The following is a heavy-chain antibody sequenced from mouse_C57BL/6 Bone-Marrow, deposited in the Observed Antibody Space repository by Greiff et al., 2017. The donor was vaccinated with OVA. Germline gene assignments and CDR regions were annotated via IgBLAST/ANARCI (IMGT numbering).Heavy chain of an antibody. J-gene: IGHJ2*01. CDR2: IHPNSGST. CDR1: GYTFTSYW. Sequence: QVQLKQSGAELVKPGASVKLSCKASGYTFTSYWMHWVKQRPGQGLEWIGMIHPNSGSTNYNEKFKSKATLTVDKSSSTAYMQLSSLTSEDSAVYYCARRGYYDYDVDYFDYWGQGTTLTVSS. D-gene: IGHD2-4*01. V-gene: IGHV1-64*01. CDR3: ARRGYYDYDVDYFDY.